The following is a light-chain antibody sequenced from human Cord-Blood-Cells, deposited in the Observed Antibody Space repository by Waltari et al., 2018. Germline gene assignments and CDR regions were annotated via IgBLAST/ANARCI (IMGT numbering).Light chain of an antibody. CDR1: SRDVCGYNY. CDR2: DVS. CDR3: SSYTSSSTLV. Sequence: QSALTQPASVSGSPGQSITISCTGTSRDVCGYNYVSWYQQHPGKAPKLMIYDVSNRPSGVSNRFSGSKSGNTASLTISGLQAEDEADYYCSSYTSSSTLVFGTGTKVTVL. V-gene: IGLV2-14*01. J-gene: IGLJ1*01.